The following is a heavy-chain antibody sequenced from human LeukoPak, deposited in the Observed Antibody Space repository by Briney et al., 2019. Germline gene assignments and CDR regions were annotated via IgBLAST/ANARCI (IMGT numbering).Heavy chain of an antibody. CDR3: ARVPSGGSWPFDY. V-gene: IGHV3-30*02. J-gene: IGHJ4*02. CDR2: IRFDGSMSGD. CDR1: GFRFNDYG. D-gene: IGHD6-13*01. Sequence: GGSLRLSCATSGFRFNDYGMHWIRQAPGKGLEWVAFIRFDGSMSGDYYGKSVKGRFTISRDNSKDTLYLQMNSLRPEDSAVYYCARVPSGGSWPFDYWGQGTLVTVSS.